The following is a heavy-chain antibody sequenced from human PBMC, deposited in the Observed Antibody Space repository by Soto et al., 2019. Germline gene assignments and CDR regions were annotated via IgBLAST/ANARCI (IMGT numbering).Heavy chain of an antibody. CDR3: ASPPGPPASSGMDV. V-gene: IGHV3-53*01. D-gene: IGHD2-8*02. CDR1: EFTVSDNY. Sequence: PGGSLRLSCAASEFTVSDNYINWVRQAPGKGLEWVAVISSGGVSYHADSVKGRFTISRDNSRNTVYLQMNSLRAEDTAVYYCASPPGPPASSGMDVWGQGTTVTVSS. CDR2: ISSGGVS. J-gene: IGHJ6*02.